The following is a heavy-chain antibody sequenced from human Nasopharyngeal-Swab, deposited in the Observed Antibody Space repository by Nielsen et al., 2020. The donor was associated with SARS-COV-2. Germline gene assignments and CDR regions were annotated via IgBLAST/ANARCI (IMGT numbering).Heavy chain of an antibody. V-gene: IGHV3-33*01. CDR3: ARDVNDYWTGYLY. CDR2: IWYDGSTK. J-gene: IGHJ4*02. Sequence: WIRQPPGKGLEWVAVIWYDGSTKYYTDSVKGRFTISRDNSKNTPYLQMNSLRAEDTAVYYCARDVNDYWTGYLYWGQGALVTVSS. D-gene: IGHD3/OR15-3a*01.